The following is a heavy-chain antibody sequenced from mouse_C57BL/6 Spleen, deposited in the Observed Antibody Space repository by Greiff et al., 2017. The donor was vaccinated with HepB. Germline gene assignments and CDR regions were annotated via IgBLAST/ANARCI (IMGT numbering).Heavy chain of an antibody. Sequence: VQLQQSGPGLVQPSQSLSITCTVSGFSLTSYGVHWVRQSPGKGLEWLGVIWRGGSTDYNAAFMSRLSITKDNSKSQVFFKMNSLQADDTAIYYCAKNSQITTRYFDVWGTGTTVTVSS. CDR2: IWRGGST. CDR3: AKNSQITTRYFDV. CDR1: GFSLTSYG. V-gene: IGHV2-5*01. J-gene: IGHJ1*03. D-gene: IGHD2-4*01.